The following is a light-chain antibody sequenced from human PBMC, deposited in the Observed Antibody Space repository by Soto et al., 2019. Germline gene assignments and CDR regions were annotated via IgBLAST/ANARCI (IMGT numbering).Light chain of an antibody. CDR3: QQNSNLQAT. CDR2: DAS. V-gene: IGKV3-11*01. CDR1: QSVGTY. J-gene: IGKJ1*01. Sequence: EIVLTQSPATLSLSPGERATLSCRASQSVGTYINWFQQKPGRPPRLIIHDASARVTGIPDRISGSGSGTDFSLTISSLEPGDSAVYYCQQNSNLQATFGQGTKVEIK.